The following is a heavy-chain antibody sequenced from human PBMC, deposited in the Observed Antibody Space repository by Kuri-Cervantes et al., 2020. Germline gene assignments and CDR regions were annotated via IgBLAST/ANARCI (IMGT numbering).Heavy chain of an antibody. J-gene: IGHJ4*02. CDR2: ISSSGSTI. CDR1: GFTFSSYE. D-gene: IGHD5-18*01. CDR3: ARIDSYGDY. Sequence: GGSLRLSCAASGFTFSSYEMNWVRQAPGKGLEWVSYISSSGSTIYYADSVKGRFTISRDNAKNSLYLQMNSLRAEDTAVYYCARIDSYGDYWGQGTLVTVSS. V-gene: IGHV3-48*03.